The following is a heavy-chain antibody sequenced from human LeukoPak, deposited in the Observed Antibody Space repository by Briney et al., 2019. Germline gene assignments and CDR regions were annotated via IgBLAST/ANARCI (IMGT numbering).Heavy chain of an antibody. CDR1: GGSISSYY. D-gene: IGHD2-21*02. CDR2: IYYSGST. CDR3: VREDTPATANY. Sequence: SETLSLTCTVSGGSISSYYWSWIRQPPGKGLEWIGYIYYSGSTNYNPSLKSRVTISVDTSKNQFSLKLSSVTAADTAVYNCVREDTPATANYWGQGTLVTISS. J-gene: IGHJ4*02. V-gene: IGHV4-59*01.